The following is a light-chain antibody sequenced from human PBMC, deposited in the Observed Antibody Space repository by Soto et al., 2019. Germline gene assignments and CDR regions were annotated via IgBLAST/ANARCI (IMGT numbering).Light chain of an antibody. CDR2: DAS. Sequence: EVVVTQSPVTLSVSPWETATLSCLASQNVFNNLAWYQQKPGQAPRLLIYDASNRATGIPARFSGSGSGTDFTLTISRLEPEDFAVYYCEQYGSSPRTFGQGTKVDI. J-gene: IGKJ1*01. CDR3: EQYGSSPRT. V-gene: IGKV3-20*01. CDR1: QNVFNN.